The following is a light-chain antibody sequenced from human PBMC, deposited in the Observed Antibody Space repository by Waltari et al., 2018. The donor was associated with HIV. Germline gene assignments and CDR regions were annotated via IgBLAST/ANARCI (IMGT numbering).Light chain of an antibody. CDR2: DVS. V-gene: IGLV2-11*01. J-gene: IGLJ1*01. CDR1: SSDVGDFNS. Sequence: QSALTQPRPVSGSPGQSVTISCTGTSSDVGDFNSGSGYQQHPSKAPKLMIYDVSKWPSGVPDRFSGSKSGNTASLTISGLQAEDEADYYCCSYAGTYTYVFGTGTKVTVL. CDR3: CSYAGTYTYV.